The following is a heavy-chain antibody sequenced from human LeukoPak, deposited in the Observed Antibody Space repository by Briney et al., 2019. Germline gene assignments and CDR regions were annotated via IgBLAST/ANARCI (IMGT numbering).Heavy chain of an antibody. Sequence: PSETLSLTCTVSGGSISSYYWSWIRQPPGKGLEWIGYIYYSGSTNYNPSLESRVTISVDTSKNQFSLKLSSVTAADTAVYYCARRNDEDYYYGMDVWGQGTTVTVSS. D-gene: IGHD1-1*01. V-gene: IGHV4-59*01. J-gene: IGHJ6*02. CDR1: GGSISSYY. CDR2: IYYSGST. CDR3: ARRNDEDYYYGMDV.